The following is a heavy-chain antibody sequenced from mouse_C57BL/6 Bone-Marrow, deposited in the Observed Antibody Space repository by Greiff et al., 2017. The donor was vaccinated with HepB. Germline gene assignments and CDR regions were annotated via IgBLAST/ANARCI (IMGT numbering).Heavy chain of an antibody. CDR3: TSYYYGSSYADY. CDR1: GFNIKDDY. J-gene: IGHJ2*01. V-gene: IGHV14-4*01. CDR2: IDPENGDT. Sequence: VQLQQSGAELVRPGASVKLSCTASGFNIKDDYMHWVKQRPEQGLEWIGWIDPENGDTEYASKFQGKATITADTSSNTAYLQLSSLTSEDTAVYYCTSYYYGSSYADYWGQGTTLTVSS. D-gene: IGHD1-1*01.